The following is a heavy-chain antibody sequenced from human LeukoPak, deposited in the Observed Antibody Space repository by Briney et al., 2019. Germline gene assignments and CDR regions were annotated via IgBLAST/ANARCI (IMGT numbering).Heavy chain of an antibody. J-gene: IGHJ4*02. CDR3: ARDRGFGSGWYRD. CDR1: RFTFSSYA. V-gene: IGHV3-23*01. Sequence: GRSLRLSCAASRFTFSSYAMIWVRQAPGKGLEWVSAISGSGGSTNYADSVKGRFTISRDNSKNTLYLQMNSLRAEDTAVYYCARDRGFGSGWYRDWGQGTLVTVSS. CDR2: ISGSGGST. D-gene: IGHD6-19*01.